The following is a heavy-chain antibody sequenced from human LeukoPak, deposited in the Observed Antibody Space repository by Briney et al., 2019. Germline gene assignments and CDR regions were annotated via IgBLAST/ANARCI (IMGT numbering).Heavy chain of an antibody. J-gene: IGHJ6*03. CDR2: IYYSGST. CDR3: ARGYCSGGSCYSYYYYNYMDV. V-gene: IGHV4-59*12. CDR1: GGSISSYY. D-gene: IGHD2-15*01. Sequence: SSETLSLTCTVSGGSISSYYWSWIRQPPGRGLEWIGYIYYSGSTNYNPSLKSRVTISVDTSKNQFSLKLSSVTAADTAVYYCARGYCSGGSCYSYYYYNYMDVWGKGTTVTVSS.